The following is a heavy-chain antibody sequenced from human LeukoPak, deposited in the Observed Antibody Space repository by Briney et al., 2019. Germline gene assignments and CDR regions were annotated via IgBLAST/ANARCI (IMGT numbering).Heavy chain of an antibody. Sequence: PADPLSLLCTVSGGPISSYYWSWLRQPPGKGLEWIGYIYYSGSTNYNPSLTSRVTIPVDTSKSQFSLKLSSVTAADTAVYYCASLYSSSFPVYWGQGTLVTVSS. J-gene: IGHJ4*02. CDR1: GGPISSYY. V-gene: IGHV4-59*08. D-gene: IGHD6-6*01. CDR3: ASLYSSSFPVY. CDR2: IYYSGST.